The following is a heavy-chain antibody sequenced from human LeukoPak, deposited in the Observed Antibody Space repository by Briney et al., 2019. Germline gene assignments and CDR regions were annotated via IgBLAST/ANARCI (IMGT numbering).Heavy chain of an antibody. CDR3: ARGEHYYYGMDV. D-gene: IGHD1/OR15-1a*01. Sequence: SETLSLTCTVSGGSISSYYWSWIRQPPGKGLEWIGYIYYSGSTNYNPSLKSRVTISVGTSKNQFSLKLSSVTAADTAVYYCARGEHYYYGMDVWGQGTTVTVSS. V-gene: IGHV4-59*01. J-gene: IGHJ6*02. CDR2: IYYSGST. CDR1: GGSISSYY.